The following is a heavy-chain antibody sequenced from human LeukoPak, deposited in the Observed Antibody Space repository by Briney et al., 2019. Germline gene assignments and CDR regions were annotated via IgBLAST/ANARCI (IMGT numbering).Heavy chain of an antibody. CDR3: ARLGILAVYYVIDY. V-gene: IGHV4-59*01. J-gene: IGHJ4*02. CDR1: GGSSSGFY. Sequence: SETLSLTCTVSGGSSSGFYWSWIRQPPGKGLEWIGYVYNSEYTSYNPSLKSRVSISVDTSKNQFSLKLSSVTAADTAVYYCARLGILAVYYVIDYWGQGTLVTVSS. CDR2: VYNSEYT. D-gene: IGHD3-9*01.